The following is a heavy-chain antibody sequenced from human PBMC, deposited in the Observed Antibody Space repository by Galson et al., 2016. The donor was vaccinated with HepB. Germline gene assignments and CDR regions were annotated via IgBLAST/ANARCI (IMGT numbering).Heavy chain of an antibody. CDR1: GFTFSSYA. Sequence: SLRLSCAASGFTFSSYAMTWVRQAPGKGLDWVSTISGSGDETNYADSVKGRFTFSRDNSKNTLYLQMNSLRDEDTAVYYCARDGRRGYDMDVWGQGTTVTVSS. J-gene: IGHJ6*02. V-gene: IGHV3-23*01. CDR2: ISGSGDET. CDR3: ARDGRRGYDMDV.